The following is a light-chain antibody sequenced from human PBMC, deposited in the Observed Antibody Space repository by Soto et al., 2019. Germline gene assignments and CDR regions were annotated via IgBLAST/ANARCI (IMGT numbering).Light chain of an antibody. CDR3: SSYRSNDPVI. CDR1: GSDVDGYNS. CDR2: DVI. J-gene: IGLJ2*01. Sequence: QSALTQPASVSGSPGQSITISCTGPGSDVDGYNSVSWYQQHPGKAPKLIIYDVINRPSGVSNRFSGSKSGNTASLTISGLQAEDQADYYCSSYRSNDPVIFGGGTQLTVL. V-gene: IGLV2-14*03.